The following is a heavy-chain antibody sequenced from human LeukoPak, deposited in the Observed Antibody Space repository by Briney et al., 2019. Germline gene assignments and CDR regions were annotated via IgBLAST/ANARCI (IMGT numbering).Heavy chain of an antibody. CDR1: GGSISSSRYS. CDR3: ARVGFGGYSYGYVDF. Sequence: SETLSLTCTVSGGSISSSRYSWGWIRQPPGKGLKWIGTIYDSGSTYYNPSLKSRATISADTSKNQLSLRLSSVTAADTAVYYCARVGFGGYSYGYVDFSGQGAQVTVSS. CDR2: IYDSGST. D-gene: IGHD5-12*01. V-gene: IGHV4-39*01. J-gene: IGHJ4*02.